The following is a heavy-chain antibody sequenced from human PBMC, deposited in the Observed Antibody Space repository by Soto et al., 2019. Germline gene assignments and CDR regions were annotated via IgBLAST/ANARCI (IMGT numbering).Heavy chain of an antibody. CDR1: GFTFSSYW. Sequence: PGGSLRLSCAASGFTFSSYWMHWVRQAPGKGLVWVSRINSDGSSTSYADSVKGRFTISRDNAKNTLYLQMNSLRAEDTAVYYCARAIVGATTGYYYGMDVWGQGTTVTVSS. V-gene: IGHV3-74*01. CDR3: ARAIVGATTGYYYGMDV. CDR2: INSDGSST. J-gene: IGHJ6*02. D-gene: IGHD1-26*01.